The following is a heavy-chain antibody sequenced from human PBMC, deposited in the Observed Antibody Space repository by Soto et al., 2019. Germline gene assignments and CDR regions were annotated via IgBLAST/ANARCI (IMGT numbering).Heavy chain of an antibody. D-gene: IGHD2-2*01. Sequence: QPGGSLRLSCAASGITFTSYAMTWVRQAPGKGLEWVSSLSGSGDTTYYADSVKGRFTISRDNSKSTLYLQMNSLRAEDTALYYCAKGTSANCYSSFDICGPGTMVTVSS. CDR1: GITFTSYA. V-gene: IGHV3-23*01. CDR3: AKGTSANCYSSFDI. J-gene: IGHJ3*02. CDR2: LSGSGDTT.